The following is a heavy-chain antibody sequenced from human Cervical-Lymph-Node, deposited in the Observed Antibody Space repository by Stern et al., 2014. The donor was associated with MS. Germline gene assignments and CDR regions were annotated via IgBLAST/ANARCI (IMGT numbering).Heavy chain of an antibody. CDR1: GDSMSSGSYQ. V-gene: IGHV4-61*02. J-gene: IGHJ5*02. CDR3: ARDGRTWAHNWLDP. CDR2: LDGSGDT. D-gene: IGHD1-1*01. Sequence: QVQLQESGPGLVRPSQTLSLTCSVSGDSMSSGSYQWTWLRQPAGAGLEWIGRLDGSGDTDYNDSYKGRVSISFATTKTQFPQNQRSVTATDTAVYYCARDGRTWAHNWLDPWGQGTLVTVSS.